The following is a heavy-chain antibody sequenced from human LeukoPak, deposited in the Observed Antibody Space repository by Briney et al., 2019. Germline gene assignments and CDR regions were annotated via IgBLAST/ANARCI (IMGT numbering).Heavy chain of an antibody. V-gene: IGHV1-2*02. J-gene: IGHJ5*02. CDR2: INPNSGGT. Sequence: ASVKVSCKASGYTFTGYYMHWVRQAPGQGLEWMGWINPNSGGTNYAQKFQGRVTITADKSTSTAYMELSSLRSDDTAVYYCARDSDASAYYPTWGQGTLVTVSS. D-gene: IGHD3-22*01. CDR1: GYTFTGYY. CDR3: ARDSDASAYYPT.